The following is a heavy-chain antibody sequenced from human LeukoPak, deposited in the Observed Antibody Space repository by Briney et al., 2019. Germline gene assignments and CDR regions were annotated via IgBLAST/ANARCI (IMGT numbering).Heavy chain of an antibody. D-gene: IGHD3-3*01. Sequence: ASVKGSCKVSGYSLTQLSMHWVRQGIGRGLEWMGCFDPVDGETIYAQKFQGRVTMTENTSTDTAYMELSSLRSDDTAVYYCAILLEDYAFSTGSAKDYWGPGTLVNVSS. J-gene: IGHJ4*02. V-gene: IGHV1-24*01. CDR2: FDPVDGET. CDR3: AILLEDYAFSTGSAKDY. CDR1: GYSLTQLS.